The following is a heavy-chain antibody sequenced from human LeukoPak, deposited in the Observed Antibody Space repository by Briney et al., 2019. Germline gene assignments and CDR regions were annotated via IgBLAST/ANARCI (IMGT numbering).Heavy chain of an antibody. V-gene: IGHV3-11*01. J-gene: IGHJ6*02. Sequence: PGGSLRLSCAASGFTFSDYYMSWIRQAPGKGLEWVSYISSSGSTIYYADSVRGRFTISRDNAKNSLYLQMNSLRAEDTAVYYCARVPVGYSYGYYYGMDVWGQGTTVTVSS. CDR2: ISSSGSTI. D-gene: IGHD5-18*01. CDR3: ARVPVGYSYGYYYGMDV. CDR1: GFTFSDYY.